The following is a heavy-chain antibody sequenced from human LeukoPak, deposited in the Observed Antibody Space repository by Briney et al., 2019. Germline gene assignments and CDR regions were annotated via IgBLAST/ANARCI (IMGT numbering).Heavy chain of an antibody. V-gene: IGHV1-69*05. CDR1: GTTFSRSA. Sequence: SVKVSCKASGTTFSRSAISWVRQAPGQGLEWMGGVIPILGTTNYAQKFRDRVSITTDETTSTAYMEVTSLRSVDTAVYYCARGDGSATLGFDSWGQGTLVSVSS. CDR2: VIPILGTT. D-gene: IGHD1-26*01. J-gene: IGHJ4*02. CDR3: ARGDGSATLGFDS.